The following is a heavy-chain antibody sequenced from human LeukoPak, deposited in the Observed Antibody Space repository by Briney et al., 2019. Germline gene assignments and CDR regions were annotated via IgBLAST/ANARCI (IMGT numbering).Heavy chain of an antibody. J-gene: IGHJ5*02. CDR2: INHSGST. V-gene: IGHV4-34*01. CDR1: GGSFSGYY. Sequence: PSETLSLTCAVYGGSFSGYYWSWIRQPPGKGLEWIGEINHSGSTNYNPYVKSRVTISVDTSMNQFSLKLSSVTAADTAVYYCARANLGWFDPWGQGTLVTVSS. CDR3: ARANLGWFDP. D-gene: IGHD3-10*01.